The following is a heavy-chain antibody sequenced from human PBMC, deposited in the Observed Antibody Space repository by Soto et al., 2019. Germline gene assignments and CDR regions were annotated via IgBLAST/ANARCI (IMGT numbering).Heavy chain of an antibody. J-gene: IGHJ5*02. Sequence: PSETLSLTCTVPGASITAYYWNWIRQSPGKGLEWIGCIYYSGSTNYNPSLKGRVSISADTSKNQFSMKLTSVTAADTAVYYCARDKVEAAGAPSWLDTWGQGTMVTVYS. CDR1: GASITAYY. CDR3: ARDKVEAAGAPSWLDT. D-gene: IGHD6-13*01. CDR2: IYYSGST. V-gene: IGHV4-59*01.